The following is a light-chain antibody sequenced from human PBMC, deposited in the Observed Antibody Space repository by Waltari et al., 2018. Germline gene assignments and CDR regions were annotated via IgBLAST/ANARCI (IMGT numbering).Light chain of an antibody. Sequence: DIVMTQSPDSLAVSLGEGATTHCKSSQPVLYSANNKTYLAWYQQNPGQPPKLLIYLASTRESGVPDRFSGSGSGTDFTLTISSLQAEDVAVYYCHQFYVAPHTFGQGTRLVIK. CDR2: LAS. CDR1: QPVLYSANNKTY. V-gene: IGKV4-1*01. CDR3: HQFYVAPHT. J-gene: IGKJ2*01.